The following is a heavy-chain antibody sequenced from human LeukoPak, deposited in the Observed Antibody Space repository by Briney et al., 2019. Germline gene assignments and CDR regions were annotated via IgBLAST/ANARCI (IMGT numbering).Heavy chain of an antibody. Sequence: GGSLRLSCAASGFTFSSYAMSWVRQAPGKGLEWVSAISGSGGSTYYADSVKGRFTISRDNSKNTLYLQMNSLRAEDTAVYYCAIDHMIVVVLGAFDIWGQGTMVTVSS. CDR3: AIDHMIVVVLGAFDI. CDR2: ISGSGGST. CDR1: GFTFSSYA. V-gene: IGHV3-23*01. D-gene: IGHD3-22*01. J-gene: IGHJ3*02.